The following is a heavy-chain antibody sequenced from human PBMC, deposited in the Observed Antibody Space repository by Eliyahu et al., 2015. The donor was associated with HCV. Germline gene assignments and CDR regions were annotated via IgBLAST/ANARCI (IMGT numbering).Heavy chain of an antibody. CDR1: GGSISSXXYY. J-gene: IGHJ5*02. CDR2: IYYSGST. D-gene: IGHD3-3*01. V-gene: IGHV4-39*01. Sequence: QLQLQESGPGLVKPSETLSLTCTVSGGSISSXXYYWGWIRQPPGXGLEWIGSIYYSGSTXYNPSLKSRVTISVDTSKNQFSLKLSSVTAADTAVYYCASSWGGGDFWSGSGWFDPWGQGTLVTVSS. CDR3: ASSWGGGDFWSGSGWFDP.